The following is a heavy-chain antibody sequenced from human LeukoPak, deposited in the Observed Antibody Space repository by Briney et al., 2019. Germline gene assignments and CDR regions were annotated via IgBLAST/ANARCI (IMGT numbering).Heavy chain of an antibody. CDR3: AKDRSGTYYFDY. CDR2: ISYDGSNK. J-gene: IGHJ4*02. D-gene: IGHD6-25*01. V-gene: IGHV3-30*04. CDR1: GFTFSNYA. Sequence: GGSLRLSCAASGFTFSNYARDWVRQAPGKGLEGVAVISYDGSNKYYADYRKGRFTVGRDNSKNTLYLQMNSLRAEDTAVYYCAKDRSGTYYFDYWGQGTLVTVSS.